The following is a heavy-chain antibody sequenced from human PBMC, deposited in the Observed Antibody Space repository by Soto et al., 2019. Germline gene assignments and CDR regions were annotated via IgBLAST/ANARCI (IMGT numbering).Heavy chain of an antibody. D-gene: IGHD3-10*01. J-gene: IGHJ2*01. V-gene: IGHV3-23*01. CDR3: ARKVPGSTSRPNYWYFDL. CDR2: ISGGGDTT. CDR1: GFTFISYA. Sequence: EVQLLESGGGLVQPGGSLRLSCEGSGFTFISYAMNWVRQAPGKGLEWVSAISGGGDTTFYADSVKGRFTICRDISKNTVTLQMNSLGDDDTAVYYCARKVPGSTSRPNYWYFDLWGRGTLLTVSS.